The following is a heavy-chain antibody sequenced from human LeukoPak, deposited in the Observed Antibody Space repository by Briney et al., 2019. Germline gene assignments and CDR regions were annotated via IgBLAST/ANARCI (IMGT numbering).Heavy chain of an antibody. CDR1: GFTFSRYW. V-gene: IGHV3-74*01. Sequence: GGSLRLSCVASGFTFSRYWMHWVRQAPGKGLVWVSRINSDGRSTNYADSVKGRFGISRDNAGNTLYLQMNSLRVEDTAVYYCVRGADTGYSSDSWGQGTLVTVSS. J-gene: IGHJ4*02. D-gene: IGHD3-9*01. CDR2: INSDGRST. CDR3: VRGADTGYSSDS.